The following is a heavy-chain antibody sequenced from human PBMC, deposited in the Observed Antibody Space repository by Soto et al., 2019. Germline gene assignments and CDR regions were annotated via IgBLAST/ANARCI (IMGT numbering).Heavy chain of an antibody. CDR1: GGSISSGGYS. CDR2: IFPSGSS. D-gene: IGHD3-10*01. V-gene: IGHV4-30-2*01. Sequence: SETLSLTCAVSGGSISSGGYSWSWIRQPPGKGLEWIGYIFPSGSSYYNPSLESRVTISIDTSKNQFSLKLSSVTTADTAVYYCASGNVLLWFGELLNSQTGYYYGMDVWGQGTTVTVSS. CDR3: ASGNVLLWFGELLNSQTGYYYGMDV. J-gene: IGHJ6*02.